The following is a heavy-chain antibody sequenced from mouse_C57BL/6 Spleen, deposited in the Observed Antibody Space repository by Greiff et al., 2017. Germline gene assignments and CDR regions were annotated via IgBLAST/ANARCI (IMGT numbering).Heavy chain of an antibody. CDR3: ATLPYSNYRDAMDY. Sequence: QVQLQQPGAELVKPGASVKLSCKASGYTFTSYWMHWVKQRPGQGLEWIGMIHPNSGSTNYNEKFKSKATLTVYKSSSTAYMQLSSLTSEDSAVYYCATLPYSNYRDAMDYWGQGTSVTVSS. CDR1: GYTFTSYW. J-gene: IGHJ4*01. V-gene: IGHV1-64*01. D-gene: IGHD2-5*01. CDR2: IHPNSGST.